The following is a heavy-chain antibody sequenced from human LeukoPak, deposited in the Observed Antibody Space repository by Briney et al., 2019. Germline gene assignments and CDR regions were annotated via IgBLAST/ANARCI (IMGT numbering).Heavy chain of an antibody. Sequence: GGSLRLSCAGSGFTFSFYEMNWVRQAPGKGLEWVSGISGSGGSTYHADSVKGRFTVSRDNSKNTLYLQINSLRVEDTAVYYCAKFTSVGFWSGSYYMDVWGKGTTVTVSS. J-gene: IGHJ6*03. CDR2: ISGSGGST. V-gene: IGHV3-23*01. CDR3: AKFTSVGFWSGSYYMDV. D-gene: IGHD3-3*01. CDR1: GFTFSFYE.